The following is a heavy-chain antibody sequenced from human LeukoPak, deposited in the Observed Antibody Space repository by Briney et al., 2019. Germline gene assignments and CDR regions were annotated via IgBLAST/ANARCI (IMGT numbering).Heavy chain of an antibody. CDR1: GFIFINYA. CDR2: ISGNSGTI. D-gene: IGHD6-19*01. V-gene: IGHV3-9*01. CDR3: AKDNRRHYTSGPNPDSLH. Sequence: GGSLRLSCAGSGFIFINYAMHWFRHPPGKGLEWVSGISGNSGTIDYADSVRGRFTISRDNAKNSLYLQMDSLRVEDTAFYYCAKDNRRHYTSGPNPDSLHWGQGALVTVSS. J-gene: IGHJ4*02.